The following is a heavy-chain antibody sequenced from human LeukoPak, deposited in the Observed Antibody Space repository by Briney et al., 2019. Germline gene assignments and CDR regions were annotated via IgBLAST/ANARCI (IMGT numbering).Heavy chain of an antibody. CDR3: ARDLVGGWDDSSGYYYGYFDY. D-gene: IGHD3-22*01. CDR1: GFTFSNYG. Sequence: GGSLRLSCAASGFTFSNYGMHWVRQAPGKGLEWVALIWHDGSNKYYADSVKGRFTISRDNSKNTLYLQMNSLRAEDTAVYYCARDLVGGWDDSSGYYYGYFDYWGQGTLVTVSS. CDR2: IWHDGSNK. J-gene: IGHJ4*02. V-gene: IGHV3-30*02.